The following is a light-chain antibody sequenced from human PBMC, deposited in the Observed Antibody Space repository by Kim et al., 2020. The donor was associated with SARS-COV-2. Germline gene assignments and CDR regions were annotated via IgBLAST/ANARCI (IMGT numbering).Light chain of an antibody. Sequence: LVPGERAPRSCRASQCVSSQLAWYQQTPGQAPRLLMYDVSNRATGIPDRFSGSGSGTDFTLTISSLEPEDFALYYCQQRYSWPVTFGQGTKVDIK. J-gene: IGKJ1*01. V-gene: IGKV3-11*01. CDR3: QQRYSWPVT. CDR2: DVS. CDR1: QCVSSQ.